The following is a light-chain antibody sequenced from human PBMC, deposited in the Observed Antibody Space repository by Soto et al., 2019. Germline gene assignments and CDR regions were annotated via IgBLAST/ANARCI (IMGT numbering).Light chain of an antibody. Sequence: QSVLTQPASVSGSPGQSITISCTGTSSDVGGYNYVSWYQHHPGKAPKLMIFDVSNRPSGVSNRFSGSKSGNTASLTISGLQHEDEDDYYCSSYTTSNTRQIVFGTGTKLTVL. V-gene: IGLV2-14*03. J-gene: IGLJ1*01. CDR3: SSYTTSNTRQIV. CDR1: SSDVGGYNY. CDR2: DVS.